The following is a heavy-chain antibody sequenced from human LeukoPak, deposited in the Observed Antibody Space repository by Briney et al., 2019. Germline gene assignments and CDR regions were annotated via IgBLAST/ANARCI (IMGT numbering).Heavy chain of an antibody. J-gene: IGHJ6*02. D-gene: IGHD1-26*01. CDR1: GFTVSSNY. CDR3: ARDRIPFVELLNYYYGMDV. Sequence: QPGGSLRLSCAASGFTVSSNYMSWVRQAPGKGLEWVAVISYDGSNKYYADSVKGRFTISRDNSKNTLYLQMNSLRAEDTAVYYCARDRIPFVELLNYYYGMDVWGQGTTVTVSS. V-gene: IGHV3-30*03. CDR2: ISYDGSNK.